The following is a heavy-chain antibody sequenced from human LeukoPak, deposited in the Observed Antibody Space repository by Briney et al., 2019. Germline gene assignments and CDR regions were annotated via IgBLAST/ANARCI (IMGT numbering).Heavy chain of an antibody. CDR1: GGSFSSGGYY. J-gene: IGHJ4*02. Sequence: SETLSLTCTVSGGSFSSGGYYRSWIRQHPGKGLEWIGYIYYSGSTYYNPSLKSRVTISVDTSKNQFSLKLSSVTAADTAVYYCARDKRYCSGGSCYPYFDYWGQGTLVTVSS. V-gene: IGHV4-31*03. CDR3: ARDKRYCSGGSCYPYFDY. D-gene: IGHD2-15*01. CDR2: IYYSGST.